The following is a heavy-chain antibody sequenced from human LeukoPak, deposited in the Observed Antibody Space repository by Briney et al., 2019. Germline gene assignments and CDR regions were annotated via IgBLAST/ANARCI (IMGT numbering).Heavy chain of an antibody. CDR2: ISAYNGNT. CDR1: GYTFTSYD. Sequence: ASVKVSCKASGYTFTSYDINWVRQATGQGLEWMGWISAYNGNTNYAQKLQGRVTMTTDTSTSTAYMELRSLRSDDTAVYYCARDSYGPGDYWGQGTLVTVSS. V-gene: IGHV1-18*01. CDR3: ARDSYGPGDY. J-gene: IGHJ4*02. D-gene: IGHD4-17*01.